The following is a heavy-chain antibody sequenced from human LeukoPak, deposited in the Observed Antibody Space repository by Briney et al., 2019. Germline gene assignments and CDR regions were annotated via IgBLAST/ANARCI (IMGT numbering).Heavy chain of an antibody. CDR3: ARHKSSGSYPLDY. CDR2: IYFSGST. J-gene: IGHJ4*02. Sequence: PSETLSLICTVSGGSISTYFWSWIRQPPGKGLEWIGHIYFSGSTNYNPSLESRVTISVDTSKNQFSLTLSSVTAADTAVYYCARHKSSGSYPLDYWGQGILVTVSS. V-gene: IGHV4-59*08. D-gene: IGHD3-22*01. CDR1: GGSISTYF.